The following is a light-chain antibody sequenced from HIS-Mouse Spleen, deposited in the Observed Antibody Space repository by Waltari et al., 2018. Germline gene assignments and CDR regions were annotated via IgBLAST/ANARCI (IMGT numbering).Light chain of an antibody. CDR3: AAWDDSLNGNYV. J-gene: IGLJ1*01. CDR2: SNS. V-gene: IGLV1-44*01. CDR1: RSNIGSNT. Sequence: QSVLTQPPSASGTPGQRVTISCSGSRSNIGSNTVNWYQQLPGTAPNLLIFSNSRRPTGAPDRFAGSKSATSASLAISGLQSEDEADYYCAAWDDSLNGNYVFGTGTKVTVL.